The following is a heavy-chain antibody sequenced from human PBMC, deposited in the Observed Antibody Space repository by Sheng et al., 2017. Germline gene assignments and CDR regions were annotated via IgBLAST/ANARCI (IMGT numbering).Heavy chain of an antibody. CDR3: ARGIAAAGTVRFYYYGMDV. Sequence: QVQLVQSGAEVKKPGSSVKVSCKASGGTFSSYAISWVRQAPGQGLEWMGGIIPIFGTANYAQKFQGRVTITADESTSTAYMELSSLRSEDTAVYYCARGIAAAGTVRFYYYGMDVWGQGTTVTVSS. J-gene: IGHJ6*02. CDR2: IIPIFGTA. CDR1: GGTFSSYA. V-gene: IGHV1-69*01. D-gene: IGHD6-13*01.